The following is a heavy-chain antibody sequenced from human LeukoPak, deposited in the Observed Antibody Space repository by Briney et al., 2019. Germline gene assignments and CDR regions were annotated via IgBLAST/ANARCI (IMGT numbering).Heavy chain of an antibody. CDR2: MNPNSGNT. Sequence: ASVKVSCKASGYTFTSYDINWVRQATGQGLEWMGWMNPNSGNTGYAQKFQGRVTMTRNTSISTAYMELSSLRSEDTAVYYCARGKGYYDSSGYYYLRSFDYYHYYMDVWGKGTTVTISS. CDR1: GYTFTSYD. D-gene: IGHD3-22*01. J-gene: IGHJ6*03. CDR3: ARGKGYYDSSGYYYLRSFDYYHYYMDV. V-gene: IGHV1-8*01.